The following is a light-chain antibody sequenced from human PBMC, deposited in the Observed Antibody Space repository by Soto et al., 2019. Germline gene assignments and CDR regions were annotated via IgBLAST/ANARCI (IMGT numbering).Light chain of an antibody. CDR3: QQYESHSET. Sequence: DIQMTQSPSTLSASVGDRVTITCWASQSIGSWLALHQQKPGKAPKLLIYDGTYLESGVPSRFSGSGSGTEFTLTISSLQSDDSATYYCQQYESHSETFGRGTNVEIK. CDR2: DGT. V-gene: IGKV1-5*01. J-gene: IGKJ4*02. CDR1: QSIGSW.